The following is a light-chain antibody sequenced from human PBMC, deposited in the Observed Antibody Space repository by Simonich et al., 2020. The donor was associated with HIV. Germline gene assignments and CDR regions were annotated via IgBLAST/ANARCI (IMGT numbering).Light chain of an antibody. CDR3: QQYYSTPGT. Sequence: DIVMNQSPDSLAVSLGERSTINCKSSQSVLYSSNNKNYLAWYQQKPGQPPKLLIYWASTRESVVPDRFSGSGSGTDFTLTISSLQAEDVAVYYCQQYYSTPGTFGQGTKVEIK. V-gene: IGKV4-1*01. CDR1: QSVLYSSNNKNY. CDR2: WAS. J-gene: IGKJ1*01.